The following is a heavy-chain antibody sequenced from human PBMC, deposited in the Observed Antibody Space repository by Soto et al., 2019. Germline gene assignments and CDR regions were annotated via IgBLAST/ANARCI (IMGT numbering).Heavy chain of an antibody. V-gene: IGHV3-23*01. Sequence: EVQLLDSGGGLVQPGGSLRLSCAASGLTFSGYALTWVRLAPGKGLEWVSAISGGGDATFYADSVKGRFTIYRDNSKNTLYLQMNTLRAEDTAVYYCARKVSGSTGRPDLWYFDLWGRGTLVTVSS. CDR1: GLTFSGYA. CDR3: ARKVSGSTGRPDLWYFDL. D-gene: IGHD3-10*01. J-gene: IGHJ2*01. CDR2: ISGGGDAT.